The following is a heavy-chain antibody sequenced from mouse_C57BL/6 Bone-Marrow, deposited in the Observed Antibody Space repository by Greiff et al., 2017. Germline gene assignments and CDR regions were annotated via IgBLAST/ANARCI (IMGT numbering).Heavy chain of an antibody. CDR1: GYAFSSYW. D-gene: IGHD2-10*01. V-gene: IGHV1-80*01. CDR3: ALPLDY. Sequence: QVQLKESGAELVKPGASVKISCKASGYAFSSYWMNWVKQRPGKGLEWIGQIYPGDGDTNDNGKFKGKATLTAVKASNTAYMHLSSLTSEDSAVYCCALPLDYCGQGTTLTVSS. J-gene: IGHJ2*01. CDR2: IYPGDGDT.